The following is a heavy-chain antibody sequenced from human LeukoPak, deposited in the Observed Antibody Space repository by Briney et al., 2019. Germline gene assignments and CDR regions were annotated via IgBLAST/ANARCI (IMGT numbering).Heavy chain of an antibody. V-gene: IGHV3-49*04. D-gene: IGHD1-26*01. CDR3: TRFVGVGATVLAVFDY. J-gene: IGHJ4*02. Sequence: PGGSLRLSCTASGFTFGDYAMSWVRQAPGKGLEWVGFIRSKAYGGTTEYAASVKGRFTISRDDSKSTAYLQMNSLKTEDTAVYYCTRFVGVGATVLAVFDYWGQGTLVTVSS. CDR1: GFTFGDYA. CDR2: IRSKAYGGTT.